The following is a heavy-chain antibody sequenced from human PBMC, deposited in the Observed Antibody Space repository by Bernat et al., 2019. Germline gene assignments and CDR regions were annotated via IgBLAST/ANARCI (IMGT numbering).Heavy chain of an antibody. J-gene: IGHJ6*03. Sequence: EVQLLESGGGLVQPGGSLRLSCAASGFTFSSYAMSWVRQAPGKGLEWVSAISGSGGSTYYADSVKGRFTISRDNSENTLYLQMNSLRAEDTAVYYCAKSMVVVSAYCYMDVWGKGTTVTVSS. CDR3: AKSMVVVSAYCYMDV. D-gene: IGHD2-15*01. CDR1: GFTFSSYA. V-gene: IGHV3-23*01. CDR2: ISGSGGST.